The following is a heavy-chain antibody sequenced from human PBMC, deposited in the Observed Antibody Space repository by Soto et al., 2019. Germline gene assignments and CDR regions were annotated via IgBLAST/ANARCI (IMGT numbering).Heavy chain of an antibody. J-gene: IGHJ4*02. CDR1: GFTFSSYA. Sequence: PGGSLRLSCAASGFTFSSYAMSWVRQAPGKGLEWVSAISVSGGSTYYADSVKGRFTISRDNSKNTLYLHMNSLRAEDTAVYYCAKEPGGDSSYYFDYWGQGTLVTVSS. CDR3: AKEPGGDSSYYFDY. CDR2: ISVSGGST. D-gene: IGHD4-17*01. V-gene: IGHV3-23*01.